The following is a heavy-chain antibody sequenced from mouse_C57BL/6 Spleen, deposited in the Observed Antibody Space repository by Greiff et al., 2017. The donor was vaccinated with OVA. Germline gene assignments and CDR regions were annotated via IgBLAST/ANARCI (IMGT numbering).Heavy chain of an antibody. CDR3: ARHPITTVVDWYFDV. CDR1: GYTFTSYW. CDR2: IYPSDSET. D-gene: IGHD1-1*01. Sequence: QVHVKQPGAELVRPGSSVKLSCKASGYTFTSYWMDWVKQRPGQGLEWIGNIYPSDSETHYNQKFKDKATLTVDKSSSTAYMQLSSLTSEDSAVYYCARHPITTVVDWYFDVWGTGTTVTVSS. J-gene: IGHJ1*03. V-gene: IGHV1-61*01.